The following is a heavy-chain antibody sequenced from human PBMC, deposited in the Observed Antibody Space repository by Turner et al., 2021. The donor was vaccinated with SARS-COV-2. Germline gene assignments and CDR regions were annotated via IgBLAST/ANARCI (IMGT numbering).Heavy chain of an antibody. CDR3: ARSHNWNYVDFDY. Sequence: QVQLVQSGAEVKKPGSSVNVSCKASGGTFSSYAINWVRQAPGQGLEWMGGINPIFGTANYAQKFQGRVTITADESTSTAYMELSSLRSEDTAVYYCARSHNWNYVDFDYWGQGTLVTVSS. D-gene: IGHD1-7*01. CDR1: GGTFSSYA. J-gene: IGHJ4*02. CDR2: INPIFGTA. V-gene: IGHV1-69*01.